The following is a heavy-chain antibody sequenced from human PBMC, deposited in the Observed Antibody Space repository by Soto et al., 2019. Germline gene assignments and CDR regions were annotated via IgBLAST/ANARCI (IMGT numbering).Heavy chain of an antibody. CDR1: GYSFTGNY. CDR2: VNPNTGST. V-gene: IGHV1-2*02. CDR3: AGGNPFWWFDP. J-gene: IGHJ5*02. D-gene: IGHD3-3*01. Sequence: GASVKVSCKSSGYSFTGNYIHWIRQAPGQGLEWMGWVNPNTGSTTYAQKFKGRVTMTRDTSITTTYMQLNSLTSDDTAVYYCAGGNPFWWFDPWGQGTRVTVSS.